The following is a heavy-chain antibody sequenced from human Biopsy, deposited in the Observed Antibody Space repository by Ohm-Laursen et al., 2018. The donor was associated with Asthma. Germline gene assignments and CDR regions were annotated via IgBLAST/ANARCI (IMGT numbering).Heavy chain of an antibody. CDR1: SGSISSGDYS. CDR2: ISPSGNT. J-gene: IGHJ3*02. D-gene: IGHD4-17*01. Sequence: SQTLSLTCAVSSGSISSGDYSWSWIRQPPGKGLEWIGFISPSGNTYYSPSLKSRLTISVDRSKNQFSLRLSSVTAADTAMYYCARDYGDYVWRAFDIWGQGTMVTVSS. V-gene: IGHV4-30-2*01. CDR3: ARDYGDYVWRAFDI.